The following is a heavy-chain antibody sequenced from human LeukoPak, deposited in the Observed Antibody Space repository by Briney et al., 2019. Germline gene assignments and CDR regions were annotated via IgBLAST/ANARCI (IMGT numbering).Heavy chain of an antibody. V-gene: IGHV4-38-2*02. CDR1: GYSISSGYY. J-gene: IGHJ4*02. Sequence: TSETLSLTCTVSGYSISSGYYRGWIRQPPGKGLGWIGSIYHSRSTYYNPSLKSRVTISVDTSKNQFSLKLSSVTAADTAVYYCARDDGIAAAGNYWGQGTLVTVSS. CDR3: ARDDGIAAAGNY. CDR2: IYHSRST. D-gene: IGHD6-13*01.